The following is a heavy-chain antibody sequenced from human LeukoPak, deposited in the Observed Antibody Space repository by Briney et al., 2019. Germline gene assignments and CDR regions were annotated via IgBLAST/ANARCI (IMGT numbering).Heavy chain of an antibody. V-gene: IGHV4-34*01. J-gene: IGHJ5*02. Sequence: SETLSLTCAVYGGSFSGYYWSWIRQPPGKGLEWIGEINHSGSTNYNPSLKSRVTISVDTSKNQFSLKLSSVTAADTAVYYCARVPDFWSGYYGYYPWGQGTLVTVSS. CDR1: GGSFSGYY. D-gene: IGHD3-3*01. CDR3: ARVPDFWSGYYGYYP. CDR2: INHSGST.